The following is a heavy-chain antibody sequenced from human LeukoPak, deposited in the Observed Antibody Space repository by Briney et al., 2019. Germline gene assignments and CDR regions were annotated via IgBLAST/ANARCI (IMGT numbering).Heavy chain of an antibody. J-gene: IGHJ5*02. V-gene: IGHV5-51*01. Sequence: GESLKISCEASGHSFTNHWVGWVRQMPGKGLEWMGIINLGDSDTKYSPSFQGQVTISLDKSINTAYLQWRSLKASDTAMHYCARRPYSGSPNWFDPWGQGTLVTVFS. CDR1: GHSFTNHW. CDR2: INLGDSDT. D-gene: IGHD1-26*01. CDR3: ARRPYSGSPNWFDP.